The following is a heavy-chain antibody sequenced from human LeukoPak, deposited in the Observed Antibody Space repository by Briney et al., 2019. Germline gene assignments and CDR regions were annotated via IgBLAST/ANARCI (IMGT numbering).Heavy chain of an antibody. J-gene: IGHJ1*01. V-gene: IGHV3-33*01. Sequence: PGGSLRLSCAASGFTFSFYGMHWVRQAPGRGLEGVAVVWYDGSKKYYADSVKGRLTISRDNSKNTVYLQMNSLRVEDTAAYYCAGEEDRRELRGGREFFQYWGQGTLVTVSS. CDR1: GFTFSFYG. CDR2: VWYDGSKK. D-gene: IGHD3-10*01. CDR3: AGEEDRRELRGGREFFQY.